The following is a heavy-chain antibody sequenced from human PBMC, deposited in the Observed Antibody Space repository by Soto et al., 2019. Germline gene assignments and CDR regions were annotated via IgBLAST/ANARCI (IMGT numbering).Heavy chain of an antibody. V-gene: IGHV1-2*02. CDR3: AGLDSGAYYDSALDI. CDR1: GYTFTDHY. Sequence: QVQLVQSGAEVKKPGASVKVFCKASGYTFTDHYIHWVRQAPGQGLEWMGWVNPDSGGINYAQKFQGRVTMTRDTSISTAYMELSSLRSDDTAVYYCAGLDSGAYYDSALDIWGQGTMVTVSS. J-gene: IGHJ3*02. CDR2: VNPDSGGI. D-gene: IGHD3-22*01.